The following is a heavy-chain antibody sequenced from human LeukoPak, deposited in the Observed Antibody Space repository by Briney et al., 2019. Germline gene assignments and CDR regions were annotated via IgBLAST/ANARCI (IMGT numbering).Heavy chain of an antibody. CDR3: ARVEYSSSSFDY. V-gene: IGHV3-30-3*01. CDR2: ISYDGSSK. Sequence: GGSLRLSCAASGFTFSSYAMHWVRQAPGKGLEWVAVISYDGSSKYYADSVKGRFTISRDNSKNTLYLQMNSLRAEDTAVYYCARVEYSSSSFDYWGQGTLVTVSS. J-gene: IGHJ4*02. CDR1: GFTFSSYA. D-gene: IGHD6-6*01.